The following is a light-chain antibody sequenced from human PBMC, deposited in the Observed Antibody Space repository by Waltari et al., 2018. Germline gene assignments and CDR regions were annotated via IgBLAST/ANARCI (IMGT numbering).Light chain of an antibody. CDR1: ASPNQY. V-gene: IGLV3-25*03. CDR2: KDS. Sequence: SYELTQPPSVSVSPGQTARITCPADASPNQYAYWYKQRPGQAPVLVIYKDSERPSGIPERFSGSRSGTTVTLTISGVQAEDEADYYCQSTDTSGTYVLFGGGTKLTVL. J-gene: IGLJ2*01. CDR3: QSTDTSGTYVL.